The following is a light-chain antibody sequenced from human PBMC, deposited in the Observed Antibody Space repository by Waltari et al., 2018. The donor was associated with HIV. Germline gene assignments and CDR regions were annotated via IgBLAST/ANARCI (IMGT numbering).Light chain of an antibody. V-gene: IGKV4-1*01. CDR2: WAS. CDR1: QSVFYNSNNTNY. J-gene: IGKJ3*01. Sequence: DIVMTQSPDSLAVSLGERATINCKSSQSVFYNSNNTNYLAWYQHKPGQPPKLLINWASSRKSGVPGRFSGSGSRTDFILTINSLQPEDVAVYSCQPYYHLHTFGPGTKVEIK. CDR3: QPYYHLHT.